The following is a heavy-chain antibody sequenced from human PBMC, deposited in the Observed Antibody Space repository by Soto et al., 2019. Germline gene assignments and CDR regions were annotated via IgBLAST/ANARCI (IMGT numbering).Heavy chain of an antibody. CDR2: INQDEIEK. Sequence: EVQLVESGGGLVQPGGSLRLSCAASGFTFSRYWMNWVRQAPGKGQEWLANINQDEIEKYYVDSVKGRFTISRDNAKNSLYLQMNNLGGEDTAVYYCARDDSFNTIDYWGQGTLVTVSS. CDR1: GFTFSRYW. D-gene: IGHD2-2*01. J-gene: IGHJ4*02. CDR3: ARDDSFNTIDY. V-gene: IGHV3-7*01.